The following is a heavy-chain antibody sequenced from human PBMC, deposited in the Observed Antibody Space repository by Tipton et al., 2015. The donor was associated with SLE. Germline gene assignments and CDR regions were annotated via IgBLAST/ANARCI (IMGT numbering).Heavy chain of an antibody. D-gene: IGHD6-13*01. J-gene: IGHJ4*02. CDR2: ISYDGGNK. Sequence: SLRLSCAASGFSFSNYAMHWVRRAPGKGLEWMSFISYDGGNKYYADSVKGRFTISRDNSNNTLYLQMNSLKVEDTAIYYCARGIAAAGTVYWGQGTLVTVS. V-gene: IGHV3-30*04. CDR3: ARGIAAAGTVY. CDR1: GFSFSNYA.